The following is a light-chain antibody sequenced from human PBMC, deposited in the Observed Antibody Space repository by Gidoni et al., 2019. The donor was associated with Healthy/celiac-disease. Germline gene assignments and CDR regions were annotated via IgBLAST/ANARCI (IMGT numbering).Light chain of an antibody. Sequence: DIQMTQSPSSLSASVGDRVTITCRASQSISSYLHWYQQKPGKAPKLLIYAASSLQSGVPSRFSVSGSWTDFTLTISSLQPEDFATYYCQQSYSTPLTFGGGTKVEIK. CDR1: QSISSY. CDR2: AAS. CDR3: QQSYSTPLT. V-gene: IGKV1-39*01. J-gene: IGKJ4*01.